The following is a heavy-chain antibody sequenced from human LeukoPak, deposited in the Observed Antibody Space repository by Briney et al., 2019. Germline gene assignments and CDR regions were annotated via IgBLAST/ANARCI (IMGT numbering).Heavy chain of an antibody. CDR3: ARAPFRTLHYYYYMDV. V-gene: IGHV3-7*01. CDR2: IKQDGSEK. Sequence: GGSLRLSCAASGFTFSSYEMNWVRQAPGKGLEWVANIKQDGSEKYYVDSVKGRFTISRDNAKNSLYLQMNSLRAEDTAVYYCARAPFRTLHYYYYMDVWGKGTTVTVSS. J-gene: IGHJ6*03. D-gene: IGHD2-2*01. CDR1: GFTFSSYE.